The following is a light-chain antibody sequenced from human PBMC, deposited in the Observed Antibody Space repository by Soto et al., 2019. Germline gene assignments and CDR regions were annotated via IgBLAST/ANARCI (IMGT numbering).Light chain of an antibody. Sequence: IVITSWSDSLRVNQGERATINCKSSQTVFHTSYNKDFLAWYQQKAGQPPKLLFYWASTRESGVPARFSGGGSGTDFSLTISSLQPEDVAVYYCPQYYTSVTFGHGTKLDIK. CDR1: QTVFHTSYNKDF. V-gene: IGKV4-1*01. CDR3: PQYYTSVT. J-gene: IGKJ2*01. CDR2: WAS.